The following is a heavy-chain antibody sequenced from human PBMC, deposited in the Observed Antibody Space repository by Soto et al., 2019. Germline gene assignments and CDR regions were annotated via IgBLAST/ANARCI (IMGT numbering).Heavy chain of an antibody. D-gene: IGHD6-13*01. CDR1: GGSISSGDYY. V-gene: IGHV4-30-4*01. CDR3: GRADRDLQQLVHYYYSMDV. Sequence: SETLSLTCTVSGGSISSGDYYWSWIRQPPGKGLEWIGYIYYSGSTYHKPSLKSRVTISVDTSKNQFSLKLTSVTAADTAVYYCGRADRDLQQLVHYYYSMDVWGKGTSVTVAS. CDR2: IYYSGST. J-gene: IGHJ6*04.